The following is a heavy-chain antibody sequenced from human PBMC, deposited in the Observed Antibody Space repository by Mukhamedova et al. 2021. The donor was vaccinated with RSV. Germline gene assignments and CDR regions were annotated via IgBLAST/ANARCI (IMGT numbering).Heavy chain of an antibody. CDR3: ARGHNSGWYLVYFDY. V-gene: IGHV3-20*01. J-gene: IGHJ4*02. Sequence: GRFTISRDNAKNSLYLQMNSLRAEDTALYHCARGHNSGWYLVYFDYWGQGTLVTVSS. D-gene: IGHD6-19*01.